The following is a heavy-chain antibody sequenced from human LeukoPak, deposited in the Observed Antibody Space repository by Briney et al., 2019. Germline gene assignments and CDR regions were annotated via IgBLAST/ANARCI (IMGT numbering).Heavy chain of an antibody. CDR2: IRYDGSNK. D-gene: IGHD3-16*01. J-gene: IGHJ4*02. CDR1: GFTFRSYG. CDR3: ARDQGGEQSY. V-gene: IGHV3-30*02. Sequence: PGGSLRLSCATSGFTFRSYGMHWVRQAPGKGLEWVAFIRYDGSNKYYADSVKGRFTISRDNAKNSLYLQMNSLRAEDTAVYYCARDQGGEQSYWGQGTLVTVSS.